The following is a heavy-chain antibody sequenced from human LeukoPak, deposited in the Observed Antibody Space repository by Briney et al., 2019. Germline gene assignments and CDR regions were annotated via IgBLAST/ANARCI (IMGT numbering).Heavy chain of an antibody. CDR3: PRDRGYYDSSGYLNWFDP. CDR1: GYSISIGYY. J-gene: IGHJ5*02. Sequence: PSETLSLTCAVSGYSISIGYYWGWIRQPPGKGLEWIGSIYHSGSTYYNPSLKSRVTISVDTSKNQFSLKLSSVTAADTAVYYCPRDRGYYDSSGYLNWFDPWGQGTLVTVSS. V-gene: IGHV4-38-2*02. CDR2: IYHSGST. D-gene: IGHD3-22*01.